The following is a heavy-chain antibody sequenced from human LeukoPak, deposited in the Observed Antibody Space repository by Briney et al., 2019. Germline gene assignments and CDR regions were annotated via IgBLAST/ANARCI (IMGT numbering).Heavy chain of an antibody. CDR2: IYPKSSDT. CDR3: ARDEAAAKTNALDI. D-gene: IGHD6-13*01. J-gene: IGHJ3*02. Sequence: SVKVSCKASGYTFTAYYLHWVRQAPGQGLEWMGYIYPKSSDTNYAQNFQGRVTMTMDTSISTVYMELSRLTSDDTAVYYCARDEAAAKTNALDIWGQGTKVAVSS. CDR1: GYTFTAYY. V-gene: IGHV1-2*02.